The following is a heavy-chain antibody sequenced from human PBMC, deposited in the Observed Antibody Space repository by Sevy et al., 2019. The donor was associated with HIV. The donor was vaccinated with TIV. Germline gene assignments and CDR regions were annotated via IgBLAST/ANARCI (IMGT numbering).Heavy chain of an antibody. CDR2: LNSDESST. CDR1: GFTFSSYW. V-gene: IGHV3-74*01. CDR3: ARERVNYDSSGYPRYFDL. Sequence: GGSLRLSCAASGFTFSSYWMHWVRQAPGKGLVWVSRLNSDESSTTYADSVKGRFTISRDNAKNTLYLQMNSLRAEDTAVYYCARERVNYDSSGYPRYFDLWGRGTLVTVSS. D-gene: IGHD3-22*01. J-gene: IGHJ2*01.